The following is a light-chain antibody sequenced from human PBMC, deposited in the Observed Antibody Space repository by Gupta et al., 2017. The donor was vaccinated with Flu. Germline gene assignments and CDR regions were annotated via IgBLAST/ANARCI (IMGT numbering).Light chain of an antibody. Sequence: EIVLTQSPATLSLSPGERATLSCRASQSVSSYLAWYQQKPGQAPRLLIYDASNRATGSPARFSGSGSGTDCTLTISSLEPEEFEVYYCQQRSNGHQRPLTFGGGTKVEIK. CDR1: QSVSSY. J-gene: IGKJ4*01. CDR2: DAS. V-gene: IGKV3-11*01. CDR3: QQRSNGHQRPLT.